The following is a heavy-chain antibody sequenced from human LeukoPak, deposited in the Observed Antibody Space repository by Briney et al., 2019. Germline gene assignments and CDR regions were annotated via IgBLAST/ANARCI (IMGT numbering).Heavy chain of an antibody. CDR3: ARQLRGAYYYFDY. Sequence: PSETLSLTCTVSGGSITSNYWSWIRQPPGKGLEWIGYIFYTGSTNYNPSLKSRVTISVDTSKNQFSPNLSSVTAADTAIYYCARQLRGAYYYFDYWGQGTLVTVSS. V-gene: IGHV4-59*08. D-gene: IGHD3-10*01. CDR2: IFYTGST. CDR1: GGSITSNY. J-gene: IGHJ4*02.